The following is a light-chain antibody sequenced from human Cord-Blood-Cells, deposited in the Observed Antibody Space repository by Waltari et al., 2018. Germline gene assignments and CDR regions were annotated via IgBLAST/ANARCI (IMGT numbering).Light chain of an antibody. CDR2: GAS. J-gene: IGKJ5*01. Sequence: EIVLTQSPGALSFSPVPRATLSCRASQSVRSSYLAWYQQTPGQPPRLLIYGASSRATGIPDRFSGRGSGTDFTLTISRLEPEDFAVYYCQQYGSSPAITFGPGTRLEIK. CDR3: QQYGSSPAIT. CDR1: QSVRSSY. V-gene: IGKV3-20*01.